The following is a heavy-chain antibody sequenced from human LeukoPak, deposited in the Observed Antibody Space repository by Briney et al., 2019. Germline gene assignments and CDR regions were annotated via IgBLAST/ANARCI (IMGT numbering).Heavy chain of an antibody. CDR3: AKVRWEILRYFDY. V-gene: IGHV3-48*01. J-gene: IGHJ4*02. D-gene: IGHD1-26*01. CDR2: ISSSSSTI. CDR1: GFTFSSYS. Sequence: KTGGSLRLSCAASGFTFSSYSMNWVRQAPGKGLEWVSYISSSSSTIYYADSVKGRFTISRDSAKNSLYLQMNRLRAEDTAVYYCAKVRWEILRYFDYWGQGTLVTVSS.